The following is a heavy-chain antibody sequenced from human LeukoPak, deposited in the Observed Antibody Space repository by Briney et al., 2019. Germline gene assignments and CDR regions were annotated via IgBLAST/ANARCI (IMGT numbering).Heavy chain of an antibody. J-gene: IGHJ5*02. CDR2: INPNSGGT. Sequence: GASVKVSCKASGYTFTGYYMHWVRQAPGQGLEWMGWINPNSGGTNYAQKFQGWVTMTRDTSISTAYMELSRLRSDGTAVYYCAGAGPLMVRGVIEVYNWFDPWGQGTLVTVSS. CDR1: GYTFTGYY. V-gene: IGHV1-2*04. CDR3: AGAGPLMVRGVIEVYNWFDP. D-gene: IGHD3-10*01.